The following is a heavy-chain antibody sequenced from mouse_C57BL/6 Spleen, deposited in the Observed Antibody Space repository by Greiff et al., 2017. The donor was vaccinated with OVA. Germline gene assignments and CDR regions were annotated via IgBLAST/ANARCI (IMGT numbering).Heavy chain of an antibody. CDR2: IYPRSGNT. V-gene: IGHV1-81*01. CDR3: ARRNGSSYPYYAMDY. D-gene: IGHD1-1*01. J-gene: IGHJ4*01. CDR1: GYTFTSYW. Sequence: VKLKQPGAELVKPGASVKLSCKASGYTFTSYWMQWVKQRPGQGLEWIGEIYPRSGNTYYNEKFKGKATLTADKSSSTAYMELRSLTSEDSAVYFCARRNGSSYPYYAMDYWGQGTSVTVSS.